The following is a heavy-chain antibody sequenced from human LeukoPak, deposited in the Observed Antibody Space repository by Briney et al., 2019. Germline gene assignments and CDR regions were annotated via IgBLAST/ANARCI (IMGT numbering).Heavy chain of an antibody. D-gene: IGHD3-9*01. CDR1: GYTSTDYC. CDR2: INPNSGGT. J-gene: IGHJ6*03. CDR3: ASTSAYYDILTGLRSPDYYYYMDV. Sequence: GASVKVSCKASGYTSTDYCMHWVRQAPGQGLEWMGWINPNSGGTNYAQKFQGRVTMTRDTSISTAYMELSRLRSDDTAVYYCASTSAYYDILTGLRSPDYYYYMDVWGKGTTVTVSS. V-gene: IGHV1-2*02.